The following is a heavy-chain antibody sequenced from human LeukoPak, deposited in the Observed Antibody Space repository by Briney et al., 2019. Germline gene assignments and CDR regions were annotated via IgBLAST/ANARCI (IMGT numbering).Heavy chain of an antibody. Sequence: GGSLRLSCAASGFTFSTYSMTWVRQGPGKGLEWVSSICNTASKTFYADSVKGRFTVSRDNSKNTLYLEMNSLRDEDTAVYYCAKDVVPDSGWDLDYWGQGTLVTVSS. CDR3: AKDVVPDSGWDLDY. CDR2: ICNTASKT. V-gene: IGHV3-23*01. D-gene: IGHD6-19*01. CDR1: GFTFSTYS. J-gene: IGHJ4*02.